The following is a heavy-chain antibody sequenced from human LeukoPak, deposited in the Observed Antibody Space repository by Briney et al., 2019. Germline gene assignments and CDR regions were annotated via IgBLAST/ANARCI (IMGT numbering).Heavy chain of an antibody. J-gene: IGHJ4*02. CDR1: GGSMIDHY. D-gene: IGHD3-10*01. V-gene: IGHV4-59*11. CDR2: MHHSGKA. Sequence: SETLSLTCTVSGGSMIDHYWSWVRQPPGKGLEWVGYMHHSGKANSNPSLKSRVTISVDTSKNQVSLKLSSVTAADTAVYYCARVGYGSGSYNYFDYWGQGTLVTVSS. CDR3: ARVGYGSGSYNYFDY.